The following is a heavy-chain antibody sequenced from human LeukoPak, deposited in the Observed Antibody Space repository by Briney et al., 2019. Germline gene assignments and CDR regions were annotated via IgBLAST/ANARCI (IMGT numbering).Heavy chain of an antibody. CDR1: GFTFSSYG. Sequence: GGSLRLSCAASGFTFSSYGMHWVRQAPGKGLEWVANIKQDGSEKYYVDSVEGRFTISRDNAKNSLYLQMNSLRAEDTAVYFCARDPMPGTVDYWGQGTLVTVSS. CDR2: IKQDGSEK. J-gene: IGHJ4*02. CDR3: ARDPMPGTVDY. D-gene: IGHD6-13*01. V-gene: IGHV3-7*01.